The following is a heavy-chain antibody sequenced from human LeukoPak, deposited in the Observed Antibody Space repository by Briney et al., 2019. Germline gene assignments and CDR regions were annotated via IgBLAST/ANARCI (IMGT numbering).Heavy chain of an antibody. Sequence: PGGSLKLSCAAPGFTFSGSAMHWVRQASGKGLEWVGRIRSKANSYATAYAASVKGRFTISRDDSKNTAYLQMNSLKTEDTAVYYCTRQVIGGYDYWGQGTLVTVSS. D-gene: IGHD3-22*01. CDR1: GFTFSGSA. V-gene: IGHV3-73*01. J-gene: IGHJ4*02. CDR2: IRSKANSYAT. CDR3: TRQVIGGYDY.